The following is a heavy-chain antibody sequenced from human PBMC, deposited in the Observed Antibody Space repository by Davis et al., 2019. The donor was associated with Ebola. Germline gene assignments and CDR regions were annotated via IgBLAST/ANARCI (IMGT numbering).Heavy chain of an antibody. D-gene: IGHD1-7*01. CDR2: IIPIFGTA. Sequence: SVKVSCKASGGTFSSYAISWVRQAPGQGLEWMGGIIPIFGTANYAQKFQGRVAITADKSTSTAYMELSSLRSEDTAVYYCARGVDWNYGYYYGMDVWGQGTTVTVSS. J-gene: IGHJ6*02. V-gene: IGHV1-69*06. CDR3: ARGVDWNYGYYYGMDV. CDR1: GGTFSSYA.